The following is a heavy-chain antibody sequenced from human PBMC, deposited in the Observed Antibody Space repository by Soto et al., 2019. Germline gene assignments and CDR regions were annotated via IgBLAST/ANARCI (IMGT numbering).Heavy chain of an antibody. Sequence: SETLSLTCTVSGGSVSSGSYYWSWIRQPPGKGLEWIGYIYYSGSTNYNPSLKSRVTISVDTSKNQFSLKLSSVTAADTAVYYCASSITIFGVVSGARNPDYWGQGTLVTVS. D-gene: IGHD3-3*01. CDR3: ASSITIFGVVSGARNPDY. CDR1: GGSVSSGSYY. V-gene: IGHV4-61*01. CDR2: IYYSGST. J-gene: IGHJ4*02.